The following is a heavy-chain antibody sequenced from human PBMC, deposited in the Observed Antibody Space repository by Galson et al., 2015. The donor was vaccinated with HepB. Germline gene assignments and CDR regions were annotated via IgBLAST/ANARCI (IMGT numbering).Heavy chain of an antibody. J-gene: IGHJ5*02. V-gene: IGHV1-69*04. Sequence: SVKVSCKAPGDTFSSYALSWVRQAPGQGLEWMGRIIPHLRVTLYAQKFQGRVTITADKFASTGYMELIGLVSDDTAVYYCARDRIGLDAWGQGTLVTVSS. CDR3: ARDRIGLDA. CDR2: IIPHLRVT. CDR1: GDTFSSYA.